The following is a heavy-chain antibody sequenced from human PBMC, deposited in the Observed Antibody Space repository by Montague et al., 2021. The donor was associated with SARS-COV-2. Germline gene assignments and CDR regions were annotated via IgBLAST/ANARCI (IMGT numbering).Heavy chain of an antibody. CDR3: AHSYGDYPFDY. J-gene: IGHJ4*02. V-gene: IGHV2-5*02. CDR2: IYWGDEK. D-gene: IGHD4-17*01. CDR1: GFSITTSTMG. Sequence: PALVKPTQTLTLTCTFSGFSITTSTMGVGWIRQPPGKALEWLALIYWGDEKRFSPSLKSRLTITKDTSKNQVVLTMTNMDPVDTATYYCAHSYGDYPFDYWGQGTLVTVSS.